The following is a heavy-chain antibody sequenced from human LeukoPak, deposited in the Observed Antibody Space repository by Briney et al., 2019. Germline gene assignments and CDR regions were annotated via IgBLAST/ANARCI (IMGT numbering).Heavy chain of an antibody. CDR3: ARGWQLNWFDP. CDR2: INHSGST. D-gene: IGHD6-13*01. J-gene: IGHJ5*02. Sequence: SETLSLTCAVYGGSFSGYYWSWIRQPPGKGLEWIGEINHSGSTNYNPSLKSRVTISVDTSKNQFSLKLSSATAADTAVYYCARGWQLNWFDPWGQGTLVTVSS. CDR1: GGSFSGYY. V-gene: IGHV4-34*01.